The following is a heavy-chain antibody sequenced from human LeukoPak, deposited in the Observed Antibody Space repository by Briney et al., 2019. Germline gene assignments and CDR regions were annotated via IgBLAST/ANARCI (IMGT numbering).Heavy chain of an antibody. Sequence: GGSLRLSCAASGFTFSSYSMNWVRQAPGKGLEWVSSISSSSGYIYYADSVKGRFTISRDNAKNSLYLQMNSLRAEDTAVYYCARVVKWELTDWGQGTLVTVSS. CDR2: ISSSSGYI. D-gene: IGHD1-26*01. CDR3: ARVVKWELTD. CDR1: GFTFSSYS. J-gene: IGHJ4*02. V-gene: IGHV3-21*01.